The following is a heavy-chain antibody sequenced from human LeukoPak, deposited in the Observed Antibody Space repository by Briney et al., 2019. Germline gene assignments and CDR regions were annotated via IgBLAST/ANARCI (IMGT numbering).Heavy chain of an antibody. CDR2: IYNNGNT. CDR3: ARAKPDWNPPDY. J-gene: IGHJ4*02. D-gene: IGHD1-1*01. Sequence: SETLSLTCTVSGGSITSNFWSWIRQPPGKGLEWIGYIYNNGNTKYNPSLKSRATILGDASRNQFSLKLKSVTVADTAVCLCARAKPDWNPPDYWGQGTLVTVSS. CDR1: GGSITSNF. V-gene: IGHV4-59*08.